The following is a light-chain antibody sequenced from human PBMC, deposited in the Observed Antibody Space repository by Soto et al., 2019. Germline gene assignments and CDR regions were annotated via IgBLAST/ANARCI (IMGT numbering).Light chain of an antibody. CDR1: RCNIGANFG. Sequence: QSVLTQLPSVSGAPGRWVTISCTGPRCNIGANFGVGWFQHLPGSAPKVLIYGNTNRPSGVPARFSGSKSGTSASLAITGLQADDEADYYCQTYDSTLRAYVFGSGTKVTV. CDR3: QTYDSTLRAYV. CDR2: GNT. V-gene: IGLV1-40*01. J-gene: IGLJ1*01.